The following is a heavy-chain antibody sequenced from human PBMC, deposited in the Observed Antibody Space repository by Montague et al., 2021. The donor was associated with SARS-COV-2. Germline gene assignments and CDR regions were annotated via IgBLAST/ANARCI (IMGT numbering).Heavy chain of an antibody. J-gene: IGHJ3*02. V-gene: IGHV4-4*07. CDR1: VDSGTERY. CDR2: IHPYGDI. Sequence: SETLSLTCTVSVDSGTERYLSWVRQAAGKVLEWIGFIHPYGDIHYNASLKSRVILSRDASKNQFSLTLTSVTAADTAVYYCAIGGDSAKCGIWGRGTLVTVSS. D-gene: IGHD2-21*01. CDR3: AIGGDSAKCGI.